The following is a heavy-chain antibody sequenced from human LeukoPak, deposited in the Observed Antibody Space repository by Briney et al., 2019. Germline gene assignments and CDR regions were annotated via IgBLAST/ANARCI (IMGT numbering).Heavy chain of an antibody. CDR1: GGSISSSS. CDR2: IGSGSRTI. CDR3: ARGWGAT. V-gene: IGHV3-48*01. Sequence: PSETLSLTCTVSGGSISSSSYYWGWIRQPPGKGLEWLSYIGSGSRTIYYADSVKGRFTISRDNARNSLYLQMNSLRAEDTAVYYCARGWGATWGQGTMVTVSS. J-gene: IGHJ3*01. D-gene: IGHD7-27*01.